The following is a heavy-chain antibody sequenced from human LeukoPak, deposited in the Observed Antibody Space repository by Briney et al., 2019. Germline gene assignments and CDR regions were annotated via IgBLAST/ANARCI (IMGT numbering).Heavy chain of an antibody. CDR2: ISGSGGST. CDR1: GFTFSSYG. CDR3: AKFGLSTLYYYYYMDV. J-gene: IGHJ6*03. V-gene: IGHV3-23*01. Sequence: GGSLRLSCAASGFTFSSYGMSWVRQAPGKGLEWVSAISGSGGSTYCADSVTGRFTISRDNSKNTLYLQMNSLRAEDTAVYYCAKFGLSTLYYYYYMDVWGKGTTVTISS. D-gene: IGHD5/OR15-5a*01.